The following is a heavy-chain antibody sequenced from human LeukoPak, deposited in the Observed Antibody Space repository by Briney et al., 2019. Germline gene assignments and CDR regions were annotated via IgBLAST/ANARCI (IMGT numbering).Heavy chain of an antibody. Sequence: TPSETLSLTCTVSGGSISSYYWSWVRQPPGKGLEWIGYISYSGSTNYNPSLKSRVTISVDTSKNQFSLKLSSVTAADTAVYYCARLSYGSGTYYNLYYFDYWGQGTLVTVSS. D-gene: IGHD3-10*01. J-gene: IGHJ4*02. CDR3: ARLSYGSGTYYNLYYFDY. CDR1: GGSISSYY. CDR2: ISYSGST. V-gene: IGHV4-59*08.